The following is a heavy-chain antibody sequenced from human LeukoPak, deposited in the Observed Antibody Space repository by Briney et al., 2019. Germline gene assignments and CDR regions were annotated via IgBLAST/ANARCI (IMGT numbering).Heavy chain of an antibody. Sequence: ASVKVSCKASGYTSTGYYMHWVRQAPGQGLEWMGWINPNSGGTNYAQKFQGRVTMTRDTSISTAYMELSRLRSDDTAVYYCARELPGIAVAGLYNWFDPWGQGTLVTVSS. CDR1: GYTSTGYY. V-gene: IGHV1-2*02. CDR2: INPNSGGT. D-gene: IGHD6-19*01. CDR3: ARELPGIAVAGLYNWFDP. J-gene: IGHJ5*02.